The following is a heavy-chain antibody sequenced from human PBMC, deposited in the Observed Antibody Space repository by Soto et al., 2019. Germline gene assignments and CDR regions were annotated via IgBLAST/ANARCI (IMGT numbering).Heavy chain of an antibody. CDR3: ARVVGSSWYEGYWFDP. Sequence: PGGSLRLSCAASGFTFSSYWMHWVRQAPGKGLVWVSRINSDGSSTSYADSVKGRFTISRDNAKNTLYLQMNSLRAEDTAVYYCARVVGSSWYEGYWFDPWGQGTLVTVSS. J-gene: IGHJ5*02. CDR2: INSDGSST. D-gene: IGHD6-13*01. V-gene: IGHV3-74*01. CDR1: GFTFSSYW.